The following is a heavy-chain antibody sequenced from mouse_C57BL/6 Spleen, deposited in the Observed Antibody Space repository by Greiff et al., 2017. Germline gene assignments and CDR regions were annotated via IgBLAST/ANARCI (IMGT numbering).Heavy chain of an antibody. CDR1: GYAFSSSW. V-gene: IGHV1-82*01. CDR3: ARGDYFDY. J-gene: IGHJ2*01. CDR2: VYPGDGDT. Sequence: VQLQESGPELVKPGASVKISCKASGYAFSSSWMNWVKQRPGTGLEWIGRVYPGDGDTNYNGKFKGKATLTADKSSSTAYMQLSSLTSEDSAVYFCARGDYFDYWGQGTTLTVSS.